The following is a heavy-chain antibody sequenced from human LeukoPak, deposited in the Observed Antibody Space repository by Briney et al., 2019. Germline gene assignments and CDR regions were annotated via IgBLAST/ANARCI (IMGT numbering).Heavy chain of an antibody. CDR3: ARRVGGYYDSSGYPDY. CDR1: GGSISSSNW. J-gene: IGHJ4*02. D-gene: IGHD3-22*01. Sequence: SETLSLTCAVSGGSISSSNWWSWVRQPPGKGLEWIGEIYHSGSTNYNPSLKSRVTISVDKSKNQFSQKLSSVTAADTAVYYCARRVGGYYDSSGYPDYWGQGTLVTVSS. V-gene: IGHV4-4*02. CDR2: IYHSGST.